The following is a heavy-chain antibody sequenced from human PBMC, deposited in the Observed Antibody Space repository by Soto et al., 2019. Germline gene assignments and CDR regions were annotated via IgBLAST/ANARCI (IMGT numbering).Heavy chain of an antibody. Sequence: SVKVSCKASGGTFSSYAISWVRQAPGQGIEWMGGIIPIFGTANYAQKFQGRVTITADESTSTAYMELSSLRSEGTAVYYCARDNYYDSSGYYFRFDPWGQGTLVTVSS. CDR2: IIPIFGTA. CDR1: GGTFSSYA. V-gene: IGHV1-69*13. D-gene: IGHD3-22*01. J-gene: IGHJ5*02. CDR3: ARDNYYDSSGYYFRFDP.